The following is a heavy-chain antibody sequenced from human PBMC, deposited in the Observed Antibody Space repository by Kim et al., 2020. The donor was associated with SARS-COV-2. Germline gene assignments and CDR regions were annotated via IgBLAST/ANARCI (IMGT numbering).Heavy chain of an antibody. V-gene: IGHV3-48*03. CDR3: ARGGVAARHYYYYYMDV. J-gene: IGHJ6*03. CDR2: ISSSGSTI. CDR1: GFTFSSYE. Sequence: GGSLRLSCAASGFTFSSYEMNWVRQAPGKGLEWVSYISSSGSTIYYADSVKGRFTISRDNAKNSLYLQMNSLRAEDTAVYYCARGGVAARHYYYYYMDVWGKGTTVTVSS. D-gene: IGHD6-6*01.